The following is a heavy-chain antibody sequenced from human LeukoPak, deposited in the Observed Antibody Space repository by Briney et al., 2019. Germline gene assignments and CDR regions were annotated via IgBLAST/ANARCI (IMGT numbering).Heavy chain of an antibody. CDR1: GFTFSEHS. CDR2: IKRDGSNT. CDR3: AKGGYASCFDP. V-gene: IGHV3-23*05. J-gene: IGHJ5*02. D-gene: IGHD2-15*01. Sequence: GGSLRLSCEASGFTFSEHSMSWVRQAPGKGLEWVSTIKRDGSNTYYTDSVEGRFTISRDNSKNTLYLEMNTLRAEDTAVYYCAKGGYASCFDPWGQGTQVTVSS.